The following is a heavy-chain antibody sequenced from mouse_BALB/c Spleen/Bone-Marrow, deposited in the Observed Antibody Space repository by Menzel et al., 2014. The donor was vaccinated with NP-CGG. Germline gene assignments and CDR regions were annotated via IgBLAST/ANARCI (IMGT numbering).Heavy chain of an antibody. D-gene: IGHD1-2*01. V-gene: IGHV1-87*01. J-gene: IGHJ3*01. CDR2: IYPGDGDS. CDR1: GYTFTNYW. Sequence: VQLQQSGAELARPGASVKLSCKASGYTFTNYWMQWVKQRPGQDLEWIGAIYPGDGDSRYTQKFKGKATLTADKSSSTAYMQLNSLASEDSAVYYCARSGATATPFAYWGQGTLATVSA. CDR3: ARSGATATPFAY.